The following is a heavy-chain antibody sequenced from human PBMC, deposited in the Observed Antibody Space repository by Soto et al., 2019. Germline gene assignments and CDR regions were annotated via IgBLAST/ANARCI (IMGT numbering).Heavy chain of an antibody. CDR2: ISYSGGSR. CDR1: GFAFDRFA. Sequence: EVKLLESGGGLVQPGGSLRLSCTASGFAFDRFAMNWVRQAPGKGLQWVSSISYSGGSRYYADSVKGRCTVSRDNSKITLLLQINEETAEDTAFYYCAKASDTEYYDIDYWGQGTLVNVAS. V-gene: IGHV3-23*01. CDR3: AKASDTEYYDIDY. J-gene: IGHJ4*02. D-gene: IGHD3-9*01.